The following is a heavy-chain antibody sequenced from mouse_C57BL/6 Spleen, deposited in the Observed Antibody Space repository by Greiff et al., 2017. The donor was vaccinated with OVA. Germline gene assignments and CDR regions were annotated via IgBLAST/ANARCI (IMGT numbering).Heavy chain of an antibody. J-gene: IGHJ2*01. Sequence: QVQLQQSGAELVKPGASVKISCKASGYAFRSYWMNWVKQRPGTGLEWIGQIYPGDGDPNSNGKFTGKAPLTAEKSSSTAYMHLSSLTSEDSAVYFCARWEVPYFDYWGQGTTLTVSS. CDR1: GYAFRSYW. CDR3: ARWEVPYFDY. V-gene: IGHV1-80*01. CDR2: IYPGDGDP. D-gene: IGHD4-1*01.